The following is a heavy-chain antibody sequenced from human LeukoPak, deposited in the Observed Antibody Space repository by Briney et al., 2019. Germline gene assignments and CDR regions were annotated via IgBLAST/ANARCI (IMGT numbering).Heavy chain of an antibody. Sequence: GGSLRLSCAASGFTFSSYAMHWVRQAPGKGLEWVAVISYDGSNKYYADSVKGRFTISRDNSKNTLYLQMNSLRAEDTAVYYCARLRSGEDFDLWGRGTLVTVSS. V-gene: IGHV3-30-3*01. J-gene: IGHJ2*01. CDR2: ISYDGSNK. CDR3: ARLRSGEDFDL. CDR1: GFTFSSYA.